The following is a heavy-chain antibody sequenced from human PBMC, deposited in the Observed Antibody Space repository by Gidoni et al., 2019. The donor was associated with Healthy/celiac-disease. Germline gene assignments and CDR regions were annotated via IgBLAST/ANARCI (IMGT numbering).Heavy chain of an antibody. Sequence: QVQLQQWGAGLLKPSETLSLTCAVYGGSFSGYYWSWIRQPPGKGLEWIGEINHSGSTNYNPSLKSRVTISVDTSKNQFSLKLSSVTAADTAVYYCARGHQVMVRGVTRWFDPWGQGTLVTVSS. CDR1: GGSFSGYY. D-gene: IGHD3-10*01. CDR3: ARGHQVMVRGVTRWFDP. J-gene: IGHJ5*02. CDR2: INHSGST. V-gene: IGHV4-34*01.